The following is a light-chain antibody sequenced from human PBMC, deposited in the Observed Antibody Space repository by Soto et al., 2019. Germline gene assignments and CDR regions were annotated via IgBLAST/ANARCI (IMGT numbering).Light chain of an antibody. J-gene: IGKJ5*01. V-gene: IGKV1-33*01. Sequence: IQMTQSPSSRSASVGKRVTIIYRASQDITNYLNWYQQKPGKAPKLLIYDASNLETGVPSRFSGSGSGTHFSFTIRSLQPEDIATYYCQQFDNVPFTFGQGTRLEMK. CDR2: DAS. CDR3: QQFDNVPFT. CDR1: QDITNY.